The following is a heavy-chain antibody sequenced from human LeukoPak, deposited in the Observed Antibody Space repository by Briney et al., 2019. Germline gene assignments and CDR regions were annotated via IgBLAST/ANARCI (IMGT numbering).Heavy chain of an antibody. CDR1: GYIFTGYY. CDR2: INTKSGDT. D-gene: IGHD6-13*01. CDR3: ARDEAAAGTS. V-gene: IGHV1-2*02. Sequence: ASVKVSCKASGYIFTGYYMHWVRQAPGQGLEWMGWINTKSGDTKCALKFQGRVTMTTDTSISTAYMELSRLRSDDTAVYYCARDEAAAGTSWGQGTLVTVSS. J-gene: IGHJ4*02.